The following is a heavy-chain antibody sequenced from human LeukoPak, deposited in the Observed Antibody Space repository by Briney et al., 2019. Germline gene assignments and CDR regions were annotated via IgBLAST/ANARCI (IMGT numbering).Heavy chain of an antibody. D-gene: IGHD4-17*01. CDR1: GGSISGYY. Sequence: SETLSLTCTVSGGSISGYYWSWIRQSPGRGLEWIGYIYYSGSKSTNYNPSLQSRITMSVDTSKNQLSLKLSSVTAADTAVYYCARDLGDFDYGDYGWFDTWGQGTLVTVSS. J-gene: IGHJ5*02. V-gene: IGHV4-59*01. CDR3: ARDLGDFDYGDYGWFDT. CDR2: IYYSGSKST.